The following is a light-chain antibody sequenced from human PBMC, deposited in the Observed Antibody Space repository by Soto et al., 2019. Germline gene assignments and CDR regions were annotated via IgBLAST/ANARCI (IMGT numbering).Light chain of an antibody. CDR2: EVS. CDR3: SSYTRSNTVI. V-gene: IGLV2-14*01. CDR1: SSDVGGYNY. Sequence: QSVLTQPASVSGSPGQSITISCTGTSSDVGGYNYVSWYQQYPGKAPKLMIYEVSNRPSGVSNHFSASKSGNTASLTISGLQAEDEADYYCSSYTRSNTVIFGGGTKLTVL. J-gene: IGLJ2*01.